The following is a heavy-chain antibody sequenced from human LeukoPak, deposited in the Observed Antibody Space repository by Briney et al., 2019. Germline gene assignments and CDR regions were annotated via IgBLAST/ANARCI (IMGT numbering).Heavy chain of an antibody. CDR3: ARHFGAARPSDY. V-gene: IGHV4-59*04. CDR1: GGSISRYY. CDR2: ISYSGST. J-gene: IGHJ4*02. Sequence: PSETLSLTCTVSGGSISRYYWSWIRQPPGKGLEWIGYISYSGSTYYNPSLKSRATISVDTSKNQFSLKLSSVTAADTAVYYCARHFGAARPSDYWGQGTLVTVSS. D-gene: IGHD6-6*01.